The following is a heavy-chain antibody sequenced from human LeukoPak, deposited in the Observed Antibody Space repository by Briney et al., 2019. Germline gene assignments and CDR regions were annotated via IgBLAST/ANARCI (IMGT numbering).Heavy chain of an antibody. Sequence: GGSLRLSCAASGFTFSSYAMSWVRQVPGKGLEWVSAISGSGGSTYYADSVKGRFTISRDNSKNTLYLQMNSLRAEDTAVYYCNSYVAGRGPFDYWGQGTLVTVSS. CDR2: ISGSGGST. CDR3: NSYVAGRGPFDY. J-gene: IGHJ4*02. CDR1: GFTFSSYA. V-gene: IGHV3-23*01. D-gene: IGHD6-19*01.